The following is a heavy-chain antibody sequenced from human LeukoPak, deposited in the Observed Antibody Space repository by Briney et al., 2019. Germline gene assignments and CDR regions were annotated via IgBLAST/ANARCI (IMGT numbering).Heavy chain of an antibody. J-gene: IGHJ4*02. D-gene: IGHD3-22*01. V-gene: IGHV4-59*01. Sequence: KPSETLSLTCTVSGDSISGYYWSWIRQPPGKGLEWIGYIYYSGSTNYNPSLKSRVTISVDTSKNQFSLKLNSVTAADTAVYYCARVNYDSSGYYQYYFDYWGQGTLVTVFS. CDR2: IYYSGST. CDR3: ARVNYDSSGYYQYYFDY. CDR1: GDSISGYY.